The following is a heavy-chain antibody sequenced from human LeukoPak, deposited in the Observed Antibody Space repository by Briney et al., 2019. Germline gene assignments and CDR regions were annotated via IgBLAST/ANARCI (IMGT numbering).Heavy chain of an antibody. CDR1: GFTFSSYA. D-gene: IGHD2-15*01. J-gene: IGHJ3*02. CDR2: ISYDGSNK. CDR3: ARKTKATLWSHAFDI. V-gene: IGHV3-30*04. Sequence: GGSLRLSCAASGFTFSSYAMHWVRQAPGKGLEWVAVISYDGSNKYYADSVKGRFTISRDNSKNTLYLQMNSLRAEDTAVYYCARKTKATLWSHAFDIWGQGTMVTVSS.